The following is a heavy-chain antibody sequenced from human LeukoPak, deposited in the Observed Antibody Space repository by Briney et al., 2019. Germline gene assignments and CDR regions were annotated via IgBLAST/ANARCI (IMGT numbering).Heavy chain of an antibody. D-gene: IGHD2/OR15-2a*01. V-gene: IGHV1-2*02. Sequence: ASVKVSCKSSGFTFTDHYIHWVRQGPGQGLEWMGYIGPHSTFTSSPQEFQGRVTMTRDASMSTAYMELTRLTSDDTAVYYCVREGEGPLSKDFDYWGQGALVTVSS. J-gene: IGHJ4*02. CDR2: IGPHSTFT. CDR1: GFTFTDHY. CDR3: VREGEGPLSKDFDY.